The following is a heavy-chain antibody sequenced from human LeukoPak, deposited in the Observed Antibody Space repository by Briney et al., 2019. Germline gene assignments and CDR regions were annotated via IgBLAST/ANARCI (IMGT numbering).Heavy chain of an antibody. CDR2: ISWNSGSI. D-gene: IGHD6-19*01. Sequence: GGSLRLSCAASGFTFDDYAMHWVRQAPGKGLEWVSGISWNSGSIGYADSVKGRFTISRDNAKNSLYLQMNSPRAEDTALYYCAKTAGYSSLSLYYFDYWGQGTLVTVSS. CDR1: GFTFDDYA. J-gene: IGHJ4*02. V-gene: IGHV3-9*01. CDR3: AKTAGYSSLSLYYFDY.